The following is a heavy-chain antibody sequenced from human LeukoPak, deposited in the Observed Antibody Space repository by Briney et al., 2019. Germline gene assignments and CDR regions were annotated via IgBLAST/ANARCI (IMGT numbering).Heavy chain of an antibody. V-gene: IGHV4-39*01. D-gene: IGHD3-22*01. CDR2: IYYSGST. CDR3: ARLYYDSSGYYQICYFDY. J-gene: IGHJ4*02. CDR1: GGSISSSSYY. Sequence: PSETLSLTCTVSGGSISSSSYYWGWIRQPPGKGLEWIGSIYYSGSTYYNPSLKSRVTISVDTSKNQFSLNLSSVTVADTAVYYCARLYYDSSGYYQICYFDYWGQGTLVTVSS.